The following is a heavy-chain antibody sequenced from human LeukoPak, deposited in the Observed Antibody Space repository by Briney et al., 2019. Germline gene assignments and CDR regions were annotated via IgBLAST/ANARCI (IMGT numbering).Heavy chain of an antibody. CDR1: GFTFSSNW. J-gene: IGHJ4*02. CDR3: ARSMVRGVIIAYFDY. D-gene: IGHD3-10*01. V-gene: IGHV3-7*01. CDR2: IKQDGSEK. Sequence: GGSLRLSCAASGFTFSSNWMSWVRQAPGKGLEWVANIKQDGSEKYYVDSVKGRFTISRDNAKNSLYLQMNSLRAEDTAVYYCARSMVRGVIIAYFDYWGQGTLVTVSS.